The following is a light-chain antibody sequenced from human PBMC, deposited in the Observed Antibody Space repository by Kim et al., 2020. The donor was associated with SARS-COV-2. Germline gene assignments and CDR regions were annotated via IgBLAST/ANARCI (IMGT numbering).Light chain of an antibody. Sequence: QSATISCTGTSSDIGGYNYVSWYQQYPGRAPQLMIYEVTKRPSAVPDRFSGSKSGNTASLTVSGLQADDEAVYYCCSYAGNNNVVFGGGTKVTVL. V-gene: IGLV2-8*01. CDR2: EVT. CDR3: CSYAGNNNVV. CDR1: SSDIGGYNY. J-gene: IGLJ2*01.